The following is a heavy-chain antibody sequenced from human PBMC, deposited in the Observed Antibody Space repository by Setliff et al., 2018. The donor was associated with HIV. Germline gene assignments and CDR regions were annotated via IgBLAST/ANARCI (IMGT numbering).Heavy chain of an antibody. Sequence: GGSLRLSCAASGFTFSSYGMHWVRQAPGKGLEWVAVIWYDGSNKYYADSVKGRFTISRDNSKNTLYLQRNSLRAEDTAVYYCAKGGEGLDVWGQGTTVTVSS. CDR1: GFTFSSYG. CDR2: IWYDGSNK. D-gene: IGHD3-16*01. CDR3: AKGGEGLDV. J-gene: IGHJ6*02. V-gene: IGHV3-33*06.